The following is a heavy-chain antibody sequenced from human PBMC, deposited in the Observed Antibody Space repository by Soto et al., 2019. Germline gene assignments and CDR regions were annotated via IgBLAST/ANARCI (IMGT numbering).Heavy chain of an antibody. D-gene: IGHD6-13*01. V-gene: IGHV4-34*01. CDR1: GGSFSGYY. CDR2: INHSGST. Sequence: LSLTCAVYGGSFSGYYWSWIRQPPGKGLEWIGEINHSGSTNYNPSLKSRVTISVDTSKNQFSLKLSSVTAADTAVYYCARGVRSSSWSAFVWIWFDPWGQGTRITVSS. CDR3: ARGVRSSSWSAFVWIWFDP. J-gene: IGHJ5*02.